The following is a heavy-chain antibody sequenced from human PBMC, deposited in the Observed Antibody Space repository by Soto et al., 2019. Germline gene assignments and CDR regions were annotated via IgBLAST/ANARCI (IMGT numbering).Heavy chain of an antibody. Sequence: EVQLVESGGGLVKPGGSLRLSCAASGFSFSTYSMNWVRQAPGKGLEWVSSINEDSTYIYYACSVRGRFTISRDNAEDSLYLQMNILRAEDTAVYYCVRDFARYFLTGYMDVCGDGATVTVSS. V-gene: IGHV3-21*02. CDR2: INEDSTYI. CDR1: GFSFSTYS. D-gene: IGHD3-9*01. J-gene: IGHJ6*03. CDR3: VRDFARYFLTGYMDV.